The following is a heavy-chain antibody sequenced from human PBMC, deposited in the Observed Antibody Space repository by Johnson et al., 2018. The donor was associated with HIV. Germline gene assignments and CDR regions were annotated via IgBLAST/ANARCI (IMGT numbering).Heavy chain of an antibody. V-gene: IGHV3-15*01. J-gene: IGHJ3*02. CDR3: TTEPFAFDI. CDR2: IKSKTDGGTT. Sequence: VESGGGLVKPGGSLRLSCAASGISFSDYYMSWIRQAPGRGLEWIGRIKSKTDGGTTDYAAPVKGRFTISRDDSKNTLYLQMNSLKTEDTAVYYCTTEPFAFDICGQGTMVTVSS. CDR1: GISFSDYY.